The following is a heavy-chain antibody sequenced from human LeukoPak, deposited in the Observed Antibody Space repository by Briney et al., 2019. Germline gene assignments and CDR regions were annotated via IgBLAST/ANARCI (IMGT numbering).Heavy chain of an antibody. Sequence: SQTLSLTCTVTGGSISSGSYNWSWIRQPAGKRLEWIGRIYSSGSTNYNPSLKSRVTISVDTFKNQFSLKLSSVTAADTAVYYCASTRNYDLWSGSGYFDLWGRGTLVTVSS. V-gene: IGHV4-61*02. J-gene: IGHJ2*01. CDR1: GGSISSGSYN. D-gene: IGHD3-3*01. CDR3: ASTRNYDLWSGSGYFDL. CDR2: IYSSGST.